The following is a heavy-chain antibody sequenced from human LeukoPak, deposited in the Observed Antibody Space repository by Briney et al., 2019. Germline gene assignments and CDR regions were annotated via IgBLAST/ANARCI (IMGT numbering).Heavy chain of an antibody. Sequence: GGSLRLSCAASGFTFSSYGMHWVRQAPGKGLKWVAVISYDGSNKYYADSVKGRFTISRDNSKNTLYLQMNSLRAEDTAVYYCAKAFVVVHDAFDIWGQGTMVTVSS. CDR3: AKAFVVVHDAFDI. V-gene: IGHV3-30*18. J-gene: IGHJ3*02. CDR1: GFTFSSYG. CDR2: ISYDGSNK. D-gene: IGHD2-15*01.